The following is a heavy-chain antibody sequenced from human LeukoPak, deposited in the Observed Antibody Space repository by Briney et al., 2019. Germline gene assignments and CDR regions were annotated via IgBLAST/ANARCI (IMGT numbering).Heavy chain of an antibody. Sequence: SETLSLTCTVSGGSISSYYWSWIRQPPGKGLEWIGYIYYSGSTNHNPSLKSRVTISVDTSKNQFSLKLSSVTAADTAVYYCARGKLGTAMAFDYWGKGTLVTVSS. CDR2: IYYSGST. CDR3: ARGKLGTAMAFDY. D-gene: IGHD5-18*01. CDR1: GGSISSYY. V-gene: IGHV4-59*01. J-gene: IGHJ4*02.